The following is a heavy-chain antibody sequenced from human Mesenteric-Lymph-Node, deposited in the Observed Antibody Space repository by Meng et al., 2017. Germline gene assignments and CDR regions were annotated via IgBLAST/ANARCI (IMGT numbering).Heavy chain of an antibody. J-gene: IGHJ4*02. CDR2: INPSGGST. CDR3: ARDQSWGRNYFDY. D-gene: IGHD3-16*01. V-gene: IGHV1-46*01. Sequence: ASVKVSCKASGYTFTSYGISWVRQAPGQGLEWMGIINPSGGSTSYAQKFQGRVTMTRDTSTSTVYMELSSLRSEDTAVYYCARDQSWGRNYFDYWGQGTLVTVSS. CDR1: GYTFTSYG.